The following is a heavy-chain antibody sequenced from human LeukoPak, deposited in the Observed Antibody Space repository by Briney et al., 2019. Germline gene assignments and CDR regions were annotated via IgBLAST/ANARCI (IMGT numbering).Heavy chain of an antibody. CDR2: IIPIFGTA. Sequence: GASVKVSCKASGGTFSSYAISWVRQAPGQGLEWMGGIIPIFGTANYAQKFQGRVTIAADESTSTAYMELSSLRSEDTAVYYCARDLSTVKGYYMDVWGKGTTVTVSS. D-gene: IGHD4-11*01. CDR1: GGTFSSYA. J-gene: IGHJ6*03. CDR3: ARDLSTVKGYYMDV. V-gene: IGHV1-69*13.